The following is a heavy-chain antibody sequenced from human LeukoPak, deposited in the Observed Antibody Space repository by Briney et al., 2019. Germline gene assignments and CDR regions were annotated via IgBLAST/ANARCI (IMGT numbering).Heavy chain of an antibody. V-gene: IGHV1-69*04. J-gene: IGHJ4*02. CDR1: GGTFSSYA. CDR3: ARANSGLGYCSSTSCYTGLVYDY. Sequence: ASVKVSCKASGGTFSSYAISWVRQAPGQGLEWMGRIIPILGIANYAQKFQGRVTITADKSTSTAYMELSRLRSDDTAVYYCARANSGLGYCSSTSCYTGLVYDYWGQGTLVTVSS. CDR2: IIPILGIA. D-gene: IGHD2-2*02.